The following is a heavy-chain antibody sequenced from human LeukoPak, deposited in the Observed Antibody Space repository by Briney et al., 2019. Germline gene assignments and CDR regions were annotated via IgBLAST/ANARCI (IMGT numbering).Heavy chain of an antibody. Sequence: GGSLRLSCAASGFTFSSYAMSWVRQAPGKGLEWVSAISGSGGSTYYADSVKGRFTISRDNSKNTLYLQMNSLRAEDTAVYYCAKDLSDSSGYYYNSFDIWGQGTMVTVSS. J-gene: IGHJ3*02. CDR1: GFTFSSYA. V-gene: IGHV3-23*01. CDR2: ISGSGGST. CDR3: AKDLSDSSGYYYNSFDI. D-gene: IGHD3-22*01.